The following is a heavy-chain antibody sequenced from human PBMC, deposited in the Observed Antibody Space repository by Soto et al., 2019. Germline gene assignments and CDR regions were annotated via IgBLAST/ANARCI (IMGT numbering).Heavy chain of an antibody. Sequence: PSETLSLTCAVSGGSFNANYWSWIRQPPGKGLERNGEIFNSGSTNYNPSFKCRFTISVDTSMNQFSLKLSSVTAADTAIYYCASARWDYWGQGTQVTVSS. V-gene: IGHV4-34*12. CDR1: GGSFNANY. CDR2: IFNSGST. J-gene: IGHJ4*02. CDR3: ASARWDY.